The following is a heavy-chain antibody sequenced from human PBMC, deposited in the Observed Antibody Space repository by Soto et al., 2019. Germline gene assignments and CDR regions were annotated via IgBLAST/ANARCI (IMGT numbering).Heavy chain of an antibody. CDR2: IIPIFGTA. J-gene: IGHJ6*02. V-gene: IGHV1-69*12. D-gene: IGHD2-2*01. Sequence: QVQLVQSGAEVKKPGSSVKVSCKASGGTFSSYAISWVRQAPGQGLEWMGGIIPIFGTANYAQKFQGRVTITADESTSTAYRELRSLISEDTAVYYCARHVPAAGYYYGMDVWGQGTTVTVSS. CDR3: ARHVPAAGYYYGMDV. CDR1: GGTFSSYA.